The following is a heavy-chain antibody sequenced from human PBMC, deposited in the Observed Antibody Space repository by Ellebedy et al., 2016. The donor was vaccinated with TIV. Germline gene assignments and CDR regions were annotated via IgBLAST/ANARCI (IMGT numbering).Heavy chain of an antibody. CDR2: IIPILGRT. D-gene: IGHD6-19*01. V-gene: IGHV1-69*04. Sequence: AASVKVSCKASGGTFSSYAISWVRQAPGQGLEWMGRIIPILGRTNYAQKFQGRVTMTEDTSTDTAYMELSSLRSEDTAVYYCARDSRQWLEQYYYDYWGQGTLVIVSS. J-gene: IGHJ4*02. CDR3: ARDSRQWLEQYYYDY. CDR1: GGTFSSYA.